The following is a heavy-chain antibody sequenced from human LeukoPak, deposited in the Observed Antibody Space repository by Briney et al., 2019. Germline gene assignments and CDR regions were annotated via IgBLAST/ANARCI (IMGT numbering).Heavy chain of an antibody. CDR3: AREDSLGSEAFDI. CDR2: IIPIFGTA. CDR1: GGTFSSYA. J-gene: IGHJ3*02. V-gene: IGHV1-69*05. D-gene: IGHD3-16*01. Sequence: SVKVSCKASGGTFSSYAISWVRQAPGQGLEWMGGIIPIFGTANYAQKFQGRVTITTDESTSTAYMELSSLRSEDTAVYYCAREDSLGSEAFDIWGQGTMVTVSS.